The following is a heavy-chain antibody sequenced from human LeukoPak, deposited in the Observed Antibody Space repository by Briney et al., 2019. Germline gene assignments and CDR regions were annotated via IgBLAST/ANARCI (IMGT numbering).Heavy chain of an antibody. Sequence: GGSLRLSCAASGFTFDDYGMSWVRQAPGKGLEWVSGINWNGGSTGYADSVKGRFTISRDNAKNSLYLQMNSLRAEDTALYYCARLLALLWFGEYPDYWGQGTLVTVSS. CDR3: ARLLALLWFGEYPDY. D-gene: IGHD3-10*01. CDR1: GFTFDDYG. CDR2: INWNGGST. V-gene: IGHV3-20*04. J-gene: IGHJ4*02.